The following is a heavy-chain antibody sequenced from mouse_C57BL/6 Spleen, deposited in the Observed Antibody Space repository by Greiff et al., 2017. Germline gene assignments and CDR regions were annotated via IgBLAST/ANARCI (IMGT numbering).Heavy chain of an antibody. V-gene: IGHV5-16*01. CDR2: LNYDGSST. CDR1: GFTFSDYY. CDR3: ARGPVYYGYDDGYAMDY. J-gene: IGHJ4*01. Sequence: EVQRVESEGGLVQPGSSMKLSCTASGFTFSDYYMAWVRQVPEKGLEWVANLNYDGSSTYYLDSLKSRFIISRDNAKNILYLQMSSLKSEDTATXYCARGPVYYGYDDGYAMDYWGQGTSGTVSS. D-gene: IGHD2-2*01.